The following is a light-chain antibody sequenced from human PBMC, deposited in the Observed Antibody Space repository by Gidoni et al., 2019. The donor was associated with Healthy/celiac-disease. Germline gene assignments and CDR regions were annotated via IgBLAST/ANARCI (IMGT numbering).Light chain of an antibody. CDR2: GAS. J-gene: IGKJ1*01. V-gene: IGKV3-20*01. CDR3: QQYGSSPRT. CDR1: QSFGSSY. Sequence: EIVLTQSPGTLSLSPGERATLSCRASQSFGSSYLAWYQQKPGQAPRLLIYGASSRATGIPDRFSGSGSGTDFTLTISRLEPEDFAVYYCQQYGSSPRTFXQXTKVXIK.